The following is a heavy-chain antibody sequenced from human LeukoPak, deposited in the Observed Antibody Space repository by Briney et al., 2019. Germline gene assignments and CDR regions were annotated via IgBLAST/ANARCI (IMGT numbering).Heavy chain of an antibody. Sequence: SETLSLTCAVYGGSFSGYYWSWIRQPPGKGLEWIGEINHSGSTNDNPSLKSRVTISVDTSKNQFSLKLSSVTAADTAVYYCAKSNWFDPWGQGTLVTVSS. CDR3: AKSNWFDP. J-gene: IGHJ5*02. CDR1: GGSFSGYY. V-gene: IGHV4-34*01. CDR2: INHSGST.